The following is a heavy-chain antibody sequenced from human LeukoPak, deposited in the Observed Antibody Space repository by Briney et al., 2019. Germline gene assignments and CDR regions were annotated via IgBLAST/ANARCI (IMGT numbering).Heavy chain of an antibody. CDR3: ARAVGYSYGQSD. CDR2: IYYSGST. J-gene: IGHJ4*02. D-gene: IGHD5-18*01. V-gene: IGHV4-61*05. Sequence: SETLSLTCTVSGGSISSSSYYWGWIRQPPGKGLEWIGYIYYSGSTNYNPSLKSRVTISVDTSKNQFSLKLSSVTAADTAVYYCARAVGYSYGQSDWGQGTLVTVSS. CDR1: GGSISSSSYY.